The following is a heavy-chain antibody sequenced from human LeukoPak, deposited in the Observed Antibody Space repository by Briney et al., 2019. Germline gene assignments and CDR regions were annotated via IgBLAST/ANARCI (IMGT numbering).Heavy chain of an antibody. V-gene: IGHV4-34*01. J-gene: IGHJ4*02. D-gene: IGHD1-14*01. CDR3: ARGRNCFDY. CDR1: GGSFSGYY. CDR2: INHSGST. Sequence: SETLSLTCAVYGGSFSGYYWSWIRQPPGKGLEWIGEINHSGSTNYNPSLKSRVTISVDTSKNQFSLKPSSVTAADTAVYYCARGRNCFDYWGQGTLVTVSS.